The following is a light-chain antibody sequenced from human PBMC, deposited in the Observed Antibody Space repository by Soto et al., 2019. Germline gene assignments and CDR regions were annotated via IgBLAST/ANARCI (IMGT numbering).Light chain of an antibody. J-gene: IGKJ2*01. Sequence: DLPMTQSPSSLSASVGDRVTIACRASLSISSDLNWYQQKPGKAPKVLIFGASTLQSGVPSRFSGSGSGTEFTLTISSLQPEDSATYYCQQSYTTPRTFGQGTKLEIK. CDR2: GAS. V-gene: IGKV1-39*01. CDR1: LSISSD. CDR3: QQSYTTPRT.